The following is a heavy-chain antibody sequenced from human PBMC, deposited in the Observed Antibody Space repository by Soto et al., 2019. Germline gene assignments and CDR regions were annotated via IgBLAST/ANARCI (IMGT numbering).Heavy chain of an antibody. V-gene: IGHV1-69*06. CDR3: AGVVSGSTWDYFDY. D-gene: IGHD2-8*02. J-gene: IGHJ4*02. Sequence: QVHLVQSGAEVRKPGSSVRVSCKASGDSFTKYAISWLRQAPGQGLEWMGGIVPVFGRVTYAQRFQDRVSIIADKSTATSYLELTSLTAFDTAVYYCAGVVSGSTWDYFDYWGQGTLVTVSS. CDR1: GDSFTKYA. CDR2: IVPVFGRV.